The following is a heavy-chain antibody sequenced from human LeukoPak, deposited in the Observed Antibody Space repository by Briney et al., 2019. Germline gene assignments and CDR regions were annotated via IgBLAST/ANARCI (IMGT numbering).Heavy chain of an antibody. CDR2: IYHSGST. Sequence: SETLSLTCTVSGYSISSGYYWGWIRQPPGKGLEWIGSIYHSGSTYYNPSLKSRVTISVDTSKNQFSLKLSSVTAADTAVYYCASSFGYCGGDCYFDYWGQGTLVTVSS. J-gene: IGHJ4*02. CDR1: GYSISSGYY. V-gene: IGHV4-38-2*02. CDR3: ASSFGYCGGDCYFDY. D-gene: IGHD2-21*02.